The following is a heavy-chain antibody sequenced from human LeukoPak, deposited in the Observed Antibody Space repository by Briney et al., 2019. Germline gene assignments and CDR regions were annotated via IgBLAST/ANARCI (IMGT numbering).Heavy chain of an antibody. CDR2: ISYDGSNK. Sequence: GRSLRLSCAASGFTFSSYAMHWVRQAPGKGLEWVAVISYDGSNKYYADSVKGRFTISRDNSKNTLYLQMNSLRAEDTAVYYCTRDVGGIVGATTFDYWGQGTLVTVSS. D-gene: IGHD1-26*01. J-gene: IGHJ4*02. V-gene: IGHV3-30-3*01. CDR3: TRDVGGIVGATTFDY. CDR1: GFTFSSYA.